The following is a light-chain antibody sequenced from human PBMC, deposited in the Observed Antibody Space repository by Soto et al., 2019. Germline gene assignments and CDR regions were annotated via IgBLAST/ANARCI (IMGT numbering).Light chain of an antibody. CDR3: QQYGNSRGT. CDR1: QSVSTSY. CDR2: GAS. V-gene: IGKV3-20*01. Sequence: DIVLTQSPGTLSLSPGDRATLSCRASQSVSTSYLACYQQKPGQAPRLLIYGASSRATGIPDRFSGSGSGTDFTLTISGLEPEDFAVYYCQQYGNSRGTFGQGTKV. J-gene: IGKJ1*01.